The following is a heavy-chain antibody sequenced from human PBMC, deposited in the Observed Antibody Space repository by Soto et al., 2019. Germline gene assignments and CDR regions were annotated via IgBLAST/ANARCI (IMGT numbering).Heavy chain of an antibody. CDR2: INPITGGT. J-gene: IGHJ4*02. V-gene: IGHV1-2*02. D-gene: IGHD3-22*01. CDR1: GYTFTSYY. CDR3: ARNYYDSSDRDYLDY. Sequence: ASVKVSCKASGYTFTSYYIHWVRQAPGQGLEWMGWINPITGGTNYAPKFQGRVTMTRDTSITTAYMELSRLRSDDTAVYYCARNYYDSSDRDYLDYWGQGTPVTSPQ.